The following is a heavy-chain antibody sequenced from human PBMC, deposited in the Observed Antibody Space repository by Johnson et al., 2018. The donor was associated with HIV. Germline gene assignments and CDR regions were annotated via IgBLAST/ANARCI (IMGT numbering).Heavy chain of an antibody. J-gene: IGHJ3*02. CDR2: ISWNSNSI. D-gene: IGHD1-26*01. CDR3: ARDFRSVGANDAFDI. Sequence: VQLVESGGGLVQPGRSLRLSCAASGFTFDDYAMHWVRQAPGKGLEWVSGISWNSNSIDYADSVKGRFTISRDNAKNSLYLQMNSLRAEDTAVYYCARDFRSVGANDAFDIWGQGTMVTVSS. V-gene: IGHV3-9*01. CDR1: GFTFDDYA.